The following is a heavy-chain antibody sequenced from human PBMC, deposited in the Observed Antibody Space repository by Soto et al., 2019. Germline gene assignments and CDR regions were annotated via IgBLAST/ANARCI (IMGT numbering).Heavy chain of an antibody. V-gene: IGHV3-11*04. J-gene: IGHJ3*01. CDR3: ASGKYPGSIDG. Sequence: QMQLVASGGGLVRSGGSLKVSCVSSGFTFSDYYMHWMRQPPGKGLEWVSYISGPGSVVSYADSVKGSFTTSWDNAKDELFLQVKNLRAEDKALYYCASGKYPGSIDGWGQGTIVSVSS. CDR2: ISGPGSVV. CDR1: GFTFSDYY.